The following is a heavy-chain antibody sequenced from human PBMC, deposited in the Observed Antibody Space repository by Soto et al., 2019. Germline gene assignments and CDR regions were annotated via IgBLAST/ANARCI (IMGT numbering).Heavy chain of an antibody. Sequence: SETLSLTCTVSGGSISSYYWSWIRQPPGKGLEWIGYIYYSGSTNYNPSLKSRVTISVDTSKNQFSLKLSSVTAADTAVYYCARGGRYCTNGVCYRYFDYWGQGTLVTVSS. J-gene: IGHJ4*02. CDR1: GGSISSYY. CDR2: IYYSGST. V-gene: IGHV4-59*01. CDR3: ARGGRYCTNGVCYRYFDY. D-gene: IGHD2-8*01.